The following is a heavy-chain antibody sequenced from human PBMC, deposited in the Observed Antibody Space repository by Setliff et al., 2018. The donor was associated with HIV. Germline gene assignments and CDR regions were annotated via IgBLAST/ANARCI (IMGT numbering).Heavy chain of an antibody. CDR1: NGSFSGYY. D-gene: IGHD5-18*01. CDR3: AAWGPRYSYAPYFFDS. Sequence: SETLSLTCAVYNGSFSGYYWTWIRQPPGKGLEWIEEINHSGSTNYSPSLKSRVTISVDASRNQFSLRLSSVTAADTAVYYCAAWGPRYSYAPYFFDSWGQGTLVTSPQ. J-gene: IGHJ4*02. V-gene: IGHV4-34*01. CDR2: INHSGST.